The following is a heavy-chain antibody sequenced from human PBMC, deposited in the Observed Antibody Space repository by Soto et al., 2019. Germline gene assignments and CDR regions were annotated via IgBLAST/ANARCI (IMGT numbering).Heavy chain of an antibody. V-gene: IGHV3-21*01. CDR1: GVTFSSYA. D-gene: IGHD6-19*01. CDR3: GSDLALAGNY. J-gene: IGHJ4*02. CDR2: ISSTSSYT. Sequence: PGGSLRLSCAASGVTFSSYAMNWVRQTQEKGREGVSSISSTSSYTHYSDSVKGRFTISRDNANNSLFLQMNSLRAEDTATYYCGSDLALAGNYWGRGVLVTVS.